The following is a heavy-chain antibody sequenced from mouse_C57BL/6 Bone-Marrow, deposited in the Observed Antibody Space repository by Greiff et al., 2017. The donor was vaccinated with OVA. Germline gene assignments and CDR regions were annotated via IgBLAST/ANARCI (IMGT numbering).Heavy chain of an antibody. D-gene: IGHD2-4*01. Sequence: DVKLVESGGGLVKPGGSLKLSCAASGFTFSSYAMSWVRQTPEKRLEWVATISDGGSYTYYPDNVKGRFTISRDNAKNNLYLQMSQLKSEDTAMYYCARDRDYDVWYFDVWGTGTTVTVSS. J-gene: IGHJ1*03. V-gene: IGHV5-4*01. CDR2: ISDGGSYT. CDR3: ARDRDYDVWYFDV. CDR1: GFTFSSYA.